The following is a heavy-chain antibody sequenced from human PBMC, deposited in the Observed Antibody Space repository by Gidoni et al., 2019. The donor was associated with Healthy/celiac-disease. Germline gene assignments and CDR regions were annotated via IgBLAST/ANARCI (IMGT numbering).Heavy chain of an antibody. CDR2: ISWNSGRI. J-gene: IGHJ3*02. Sequence: EVQLVESGGGLVQPGRSLRLSCAASGFTFDDYAMHWVRQAPGKPLEWVSGISWNSGRIAYADSVKGRFTISRDNAKNSLYLQMNSLRAEDTALYYCAKDIMYDAGPGPGAFDMWGQGTMVTVSS. CDR1: GFTFDDYA. CDR3: AKDIMYDAGPGPGAFDM. D-gene: IGHD2-8*01. V-gene: IGHV3-9*01.